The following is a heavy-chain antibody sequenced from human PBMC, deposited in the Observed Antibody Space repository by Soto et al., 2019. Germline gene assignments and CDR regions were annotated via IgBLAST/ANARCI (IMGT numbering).Heavy chain of an antibody. V-gene: IGHV1-3*01. D-gene: IGHD1-1*01. Sequence: QAQLVQSGAAVMKPGDSVTISCEASGLNLESYSVHWVRQAPGQRLEWMGQINGDTGRTKYSPTFQGRVTMTRAKSAKTANLELRSLRSEDSGVYYCARGSGTSKYFSSSLDVWGQGTTVSVSS. CDR1: GLNLESYS. CDR2: INGDTGRT. J-gene: IGHJ6*02. CDR3: ARGSGTSKYFSSSLDV.